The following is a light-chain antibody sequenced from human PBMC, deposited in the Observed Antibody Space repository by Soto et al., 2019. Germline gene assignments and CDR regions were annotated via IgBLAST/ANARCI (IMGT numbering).Light chain of an antibody. V-gene: IGKV1-5*01. J-gene: IGKJ2*03. Sequence: DIQMTQSPSTLTASVGDRVTITCRASQSVTNFLAWYQQKPGKAPKLLIYDASTLEDGVPSRFSGSGSGTQFTLTIISVQPDDYATYYCQQYNDWSSRFGQGTKLEIK. CDR2: DAS. CDR3: QQYNDWSSR. CDR1: QSVTNF.